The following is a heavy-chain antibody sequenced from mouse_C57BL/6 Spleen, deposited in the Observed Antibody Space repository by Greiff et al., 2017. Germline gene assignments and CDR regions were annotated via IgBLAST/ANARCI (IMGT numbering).Heavy chain of an antibody. CDR1: GYAFSSSW. Sequence: VKLQESGPELVKPGASVKISCKASGYAFSSSWMNWVKQRPGKGLEWIGRIYPGDGDTNYNGKFKGKATLTADKSSSTAYMQLSSLTSEDSAVYFCARFDSSGAYYFDYWGQGTTLTVSS. CDR2: IYPGDGDT. V-gene: IGHV1-82*01. J-gene: IGHJ2*01. CDR3: ARFDSSGAYYFDY. D-gene: IGHD3-2*02.